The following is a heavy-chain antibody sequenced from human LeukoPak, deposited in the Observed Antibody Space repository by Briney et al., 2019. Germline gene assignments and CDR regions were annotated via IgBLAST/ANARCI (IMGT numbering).Heavy chain of an antibody. D-gene: IGHD6-13*01. CDR2: INPNSGGT. J-gene: IGHJ4*02. Sequence: ASVKVSCKASGYTFTGYYMHWVRQAPGQGLEWVGWINPNSGGTNYAQKFQGRVTMTRDTSISTAYMELSRLRSDDTAVYYCARDRGYSSSKDYWGQGTLVTVSS. V-gene: IGHV1-2*02. CDR3: ARDRGYSSSKDY. CDR1: GYTFTGYY.